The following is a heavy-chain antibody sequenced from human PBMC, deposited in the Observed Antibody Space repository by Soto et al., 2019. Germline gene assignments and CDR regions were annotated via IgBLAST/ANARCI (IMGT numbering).Heavy chain of an antibody. CDR3: ARGLGDYYDSS. CDR1: WVRFSIYA. Sequence: SAEVTLEAGWVRFSIYAICWVRQATGQGLEWMGGIIPIFGTANYAQKFQGRVTITADESTSTAYMELSSLRSEDMAVYYCARGLGDYYDSSWGQGILVTVSS. D-gene: IGHD3-22*01. V-gene: IGHV1-69*13. CDR2: IIPIFGTA. J-gene: IGHJ4*02.